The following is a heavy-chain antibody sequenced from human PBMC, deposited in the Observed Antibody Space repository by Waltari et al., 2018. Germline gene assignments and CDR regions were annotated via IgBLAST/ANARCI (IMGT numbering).Heavy chain of an antibody. J-gene: IGHJ5*02. CDR1: GYSTSSSHW. CDR3: ARRNGYCSSTSCYTWFDP. V-gene: IGHV4-28*01. Sequence: QVQLQESGPGLVQPSDTLSLTCAVSGYSTSSSHWWGWIRHPPGKGLEWIGYIYYSGSTYYNPSLKSRVTMSVDTSKNQFSLKLSSVTAVDTAVYYCARRNGYCSSTSCYTWFDPWGQGTLVNVSS. CDR2: IYYSGST. D-gene: IGHD2-2*02.